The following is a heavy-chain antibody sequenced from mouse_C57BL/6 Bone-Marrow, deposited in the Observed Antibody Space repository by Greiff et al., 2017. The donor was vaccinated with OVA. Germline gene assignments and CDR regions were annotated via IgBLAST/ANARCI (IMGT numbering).Heavy chain of an antibody. D-gene: IGHD3-3*01. CDR1: GYTFTSYG. CDR2: IYPRSGNT. Sequence: VQLQESGAELARPGASVKLSCKASGYTFTSYGISWVKQRTGQGLEWIGEIYPRSGNTYYNEKFKGKATLTADKSSSTAYMELRSLTSEDSAVYFCARLGGSWFAYWGQGTLVTVSA. J-gene: IGHJ3*01. CDR3: ARLGGSWFAY. V-gene: IGHV1-81*01.